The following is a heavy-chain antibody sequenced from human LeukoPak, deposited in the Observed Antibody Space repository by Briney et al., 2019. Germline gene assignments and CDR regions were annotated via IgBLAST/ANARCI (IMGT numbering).Heavy chain of an antibody. D-gene: IGHD3-10*01. CDR1: GYSFTNNH. CDR2: INPSGTDT. Sequence: ASVKVSCKASGYSFTNNHMHWVRQAPGQGLEWMGLINPSGTDTLYAQTFQGRVTMTRDTSTRTVYMELSSLISEDTAVYYCATDLPSGYGSTAYWGQGTLVTVSS. CDR3: ATDLPSGYGSTAY. V-gene: IGHV1-46*01. J-gene: IGHJ4*02.